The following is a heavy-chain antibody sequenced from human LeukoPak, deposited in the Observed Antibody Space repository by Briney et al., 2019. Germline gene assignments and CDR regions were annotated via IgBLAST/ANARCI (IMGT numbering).Heavy chain of an antibody. D-gene: IGHD6-19*01. CDR2: IYHSGST. V-gene: IGHV4-30-2*01. J-gene: IGHJ6*02. CDR3: ARGSGVAVGMDV. Sequence: SETLSLTCAVSGGSISSGGYSWSWIRQPPGKGLEWIGYIYHSGSTYYNPSLKSRVTISVDTSKNQFSLNLSSVTAADTAVYFCARGSGVAVGMDVWGQGTTVIVSS. CDR1: GGSISSGGYS.